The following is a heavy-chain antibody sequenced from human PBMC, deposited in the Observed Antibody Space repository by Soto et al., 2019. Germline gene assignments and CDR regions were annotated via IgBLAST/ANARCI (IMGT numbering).Heavy chain of an antibody. V-gene: IGHV1-18*04. Sequence: QVQLVQSETEVMKPGASVKVSCKTSGYTFTNYEISWVRQAPGQGLEWMGRISTYKGVTEYAQKFQGRVTITADTDTSTSYMELRSLKSDDTAVYFCVRVVVVPNYARTADYWGQGTLVTVSS. D-gene: IGHD2-15*01. CDR2: ISTYKGVT. J-gene: IGHJ4*02. CDR3: VRVVVVPNYARTADY. CDR1: GYTFTNYE.